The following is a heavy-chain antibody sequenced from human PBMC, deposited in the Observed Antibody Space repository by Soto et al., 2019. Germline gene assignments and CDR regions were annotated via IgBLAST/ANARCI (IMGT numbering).Heavy chain of an antibody. CDR2: IIPIFGTA. CDR3: ARDAAPPYYYDSSGYLS. D-gene: IGHD3-22*01. J-gene: IGHJ5*02. CDR1: GGTFSSYA. Sequence: QVQLVQSGAEVKKPGSSVKVSCKASGGTFSSYAISWVRQAPGQGLEWMGGIIPIFGTANYAQKFQGRVTITEDESTGTAYMELSSLRSEDTAVYYCARDAAPPYYYDSSGYLSWGQGTLVTVSS. V-gene: IGHV1-69*01.